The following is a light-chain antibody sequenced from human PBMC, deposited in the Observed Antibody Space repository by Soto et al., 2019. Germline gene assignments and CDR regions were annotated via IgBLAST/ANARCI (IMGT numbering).Light chain of an antibody. CDR3: HQYYVIPVT. J-gene: IGKJ4*01. CDR1: QSVLYNSNNKNY. CDR2: WAS. V-gene: IGKV4-1*01. Sequence: DIVMTQSPDSLAVSLGERATINCKSSQSVLYNSNNKNYLAWYQQKPGQPPKLLFYWASARESGVPDRFSGSGSGTDFTLSISSLQAEDVAIYHCHQYYVIPVTFGGGTKVEI.